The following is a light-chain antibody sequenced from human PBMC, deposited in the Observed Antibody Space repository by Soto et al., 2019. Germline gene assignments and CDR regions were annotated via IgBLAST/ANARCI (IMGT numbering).Light chain of an antibody. CDR3: QQYGSSPPFT. CDR2: GAS. Sequence: EIVLTQSPGTLSLSPGERATLSCRASQSVSSSSLAWYQQKPGQAPRILIYGASSRATGIPDRFSGSGSGTDFSLTISRLEPEDFAVYYCQQYGSSPPFTFGQGTRLEIK. J-gene: IGKJ5*01. V-gene: IGKV3-20*01. CDR1: QSVSSSS.